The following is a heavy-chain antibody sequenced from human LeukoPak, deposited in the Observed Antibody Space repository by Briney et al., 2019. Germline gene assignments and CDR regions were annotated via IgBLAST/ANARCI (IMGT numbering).Heavy chain of an antibody. CDR2: IYYSGST. D-gene: IGHD5-18*01. CDR1: GGSISSGGYY. Sequence: SQTLSLTCTVSGGSISSGGYYWSWIRQHPGKGLEWIGYIYYSGSTYYNPSLKSRVTISVDTSKNQFSLKLSSETAADTAVYYCARAPVDTASVWFDPWGQGTLVTVSS. CDR3: ARAPVDTASVWFDP. V-gene: IGHV4-31*03. J-gene: IGHJ5*02.